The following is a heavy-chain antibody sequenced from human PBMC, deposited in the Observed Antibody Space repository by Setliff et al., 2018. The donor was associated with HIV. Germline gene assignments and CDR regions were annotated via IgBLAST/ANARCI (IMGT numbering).Heavy chain of an antibody. CDR3: ARGITYSAYESVGYYFDY. D-gene: IGHD5-12*01. CDR2: VSYSRST. J-gene: IGHJ4*01. CDR1: GGSISSDGFY. Sequence: SETLPLTCTVSGGSISSDGFYWSWIRQHSGEGLEWIGYVSYSRSTYYNPSLKTRVDISVDTSKNQFSLKLNSVTAADTAVYYCARGITYSAYESVGYYFDYWGHGTQVTVSS. V-gene: IGHV4-31*03.